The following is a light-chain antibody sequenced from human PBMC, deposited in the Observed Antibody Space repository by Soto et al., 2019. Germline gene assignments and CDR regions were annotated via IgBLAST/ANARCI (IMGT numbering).Light chain of an antibody. CDR2: DLT. J-gene: IGLJ1*01. Sequence: QSVLTQPASVSGSPGQSITISCTGTSSDIGAYNYVSWYQQHPGQAPKLMIYDLTKRPSGVSFRFSGSKSGNTASLTISGLQADDEADYYCLSYTGDTTPCVFGPGTKVTVL. CDR3: LSYTGDTTPCV. CDR1: SSDIGAYNY. V-gene: IGLV2-14*03.